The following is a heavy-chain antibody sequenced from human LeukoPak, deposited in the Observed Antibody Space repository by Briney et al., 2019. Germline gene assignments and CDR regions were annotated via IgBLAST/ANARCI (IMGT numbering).Heavy chain of an antibody. D-gene: IGHD2-2*01. CDR1: GFTFSHYS. CDR2: ISTGSSYI. V-gene: IGHV3-21*01. Sequence: PGGSLRLSCAASGFTFSHYSMNWVRQAPGKGLEWVSSISTGSSYIYYADSVKGRFTISRDNAKNSLYLQMNRLKVEDTALYYCARVLDSSTSRYQALPYWGQGTLVSVSS. CDR3: ARVLDSSTSRYQALPY. J-gene: IGHJ4*02.